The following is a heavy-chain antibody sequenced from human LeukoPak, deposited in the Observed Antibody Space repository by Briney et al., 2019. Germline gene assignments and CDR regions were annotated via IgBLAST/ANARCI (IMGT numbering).Heavy chain of an antibody. D-gene: IGHD2-21*02. Sequence: GASVKVSCKASGYTFTSYGISWVRQAPGQGLEWMGWMNPNSGNTGYAQKFQGRVTMTRNTSISTAYMELSSLRSEDTAVYYCARLVFLGVYAFDIWGQGTMVTVSS. CDR3: ARLVFLGVYAFDI. CDR2: MNPNSGNT. J-gene: IGHJ3*02. CDR1: GYTFTSYG. V-gene: IGHV1-8*02.